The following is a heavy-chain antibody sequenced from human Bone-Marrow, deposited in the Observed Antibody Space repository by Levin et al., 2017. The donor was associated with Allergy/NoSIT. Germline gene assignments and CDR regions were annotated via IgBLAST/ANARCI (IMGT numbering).Heavy chain of an antibody. CDR3: AKDTVELRFLYYLDL. D-gene: IGHD3-3*01. CDR1: GFTFDDYA. J-gene: IGHJ2*01. V-gene: IGHV3-9*01. CDR2: ISWNSGSI. Sequence: GGSLRLSCAASGFTFDDYAMHWVRQAPGKGLEWVSGISWNSGSIGYADSVKGRFTISRDNAKNSLYLQMNSLRAEDTALYYCAKDTVELRFLYYLDLWGRGTLVTVSS.